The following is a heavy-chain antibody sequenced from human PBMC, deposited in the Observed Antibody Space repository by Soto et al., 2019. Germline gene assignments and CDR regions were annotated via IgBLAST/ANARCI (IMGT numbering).Heavy chain of an antibody. J-gene: IGHJ4*02. CDR3: ARDDYEGYYFDY. Sequence: GGSLRLSCAASGFTFSSYSMNWVRQAPGKGLEWVSSISSSSSYIYYADSVKGRFTISRDNAKNSLYLQMNSLRAEDTAVYYCARDDYEGYYFDYWGQGTQVTVSS. D-gene: IGHD3-16*01. CDR1: GFTFSSYS. V-gene: IGHV3-21*01. CDR2: ISSSSSYI.